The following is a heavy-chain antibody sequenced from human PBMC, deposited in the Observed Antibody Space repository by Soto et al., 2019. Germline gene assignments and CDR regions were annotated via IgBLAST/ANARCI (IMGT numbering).Heavy chain of an antibody. Sequence: SVKGYSKAPGWTFRTYVSSWVRTAPRKRVEWMGGVIPIFGTPKYAQKFQGRVTITADESTSTGYMELRSLRSEDTAVYYCARSQGGSSSLDIYYYYYYGMDVWGQGTTVTV. J-gene: IGHJ6*02. CDR2: VIPIFGTP. CDR1: GWTFRTYV. CDR3: ARSQGGSSSLDIYYYYYYGMDV. V-gene: IGHV1-69*13. D-gene: IGHD2-15*01.